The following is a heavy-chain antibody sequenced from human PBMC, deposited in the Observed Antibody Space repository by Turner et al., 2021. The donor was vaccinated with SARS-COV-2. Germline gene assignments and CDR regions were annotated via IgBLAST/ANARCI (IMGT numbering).Heavy chain of an antibody. CDR1: GFSLTPSGVG. CDR3: ARSSVVVITGAFDI. V-gene: IGHV2-5*02. Sequence: QITLKESGPPLVKPTRALTLTCTFSGFSLTPSGVGVGWIRQPPGKALEWLALSYWDDDKRYSPSLKSRLTITKDTSKNQVVLTMNNMDPVDTATDYCARSSVVVITGAFDIWGQGTMVTVSS. D-gene: IGHD3-22*01. J-gene: IGHJ3*02. CDR2: SYWDDDK.